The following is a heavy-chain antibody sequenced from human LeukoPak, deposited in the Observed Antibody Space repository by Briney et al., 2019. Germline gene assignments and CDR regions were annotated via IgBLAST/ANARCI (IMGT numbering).Heavy chain of an antibody. CDR2: ITRDSIYT. D-gene: IGHD2-15*01. Sequence: GGSLRLSCAASGFTFSNYNMNWVRQTPGKGLEWVSSITRDSIYTFYADSVKGRFTISRDDAKNSLSLQMNSLRAEDTAIYYCAKNGDRGAYCTGGTCYPYFYYYMDVWGKGTTVTI. J-gene: IGHJ6*03. CDR3: AKNGDRGAYCTGGTCYPYFYYYMDV. CDR1: GFTFSNYN. V-gene: IGHV3-21*04.